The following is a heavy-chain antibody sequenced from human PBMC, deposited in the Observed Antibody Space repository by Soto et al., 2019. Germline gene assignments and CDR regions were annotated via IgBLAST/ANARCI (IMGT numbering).Heavy chain of an antibody. CDR2: ISHSGST. CDR1: GDSINSSHW. CDR3: ARYFRGSGRYFFDY. Sequence: KTSETLSLTCAVSGDSINSSHWWNWVRQPPGKGLEWIGQISHSGSTNYNPSLTSRVNKSVDKSKNHFSLKLTSVTAADTAVYYCARYFRGSGRYFFDYWGQGTLVTVSS. D-gene: IGHD6-19*01. V-gene: IGHV4-4*02. J-gene: IGHJ4*02.